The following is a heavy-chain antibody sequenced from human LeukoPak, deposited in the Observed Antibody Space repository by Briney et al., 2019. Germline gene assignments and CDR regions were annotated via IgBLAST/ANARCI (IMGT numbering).Heavy chain of an antibody. CDR3: ARDRTTDFDY. J-gene: IGHJ4*02. V-gene: IGHV7-4-1*02. CDR1: GYTLTSYS. Sequence: ASVKVSCKASGYTLTSYSINWVRQAPGQGLEWMGWINTNTGNPTYAQGFTGRFVFPLDTSVSTAYLQISSLKAEDTAVYYCARDRTTDFDYWGQGTLVTVSS. D-gene: IGHD4-17*01. CDR2: INTNTGNP.